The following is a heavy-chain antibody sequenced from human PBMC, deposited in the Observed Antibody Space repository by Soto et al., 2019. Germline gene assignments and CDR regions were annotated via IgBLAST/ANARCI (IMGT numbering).Heavy chain of an antibody. Sequence: GGYLKLSCAASGFTFSSYAMSWVRQAPGKGLEWVSAISGSGGSTYYADSVKGRFTISRDNSKNTLYLQMNSLRAEDTAVYYCAFDPGYYVSSAHRPRDAFDFWGQGTTVTVSS. CDR2: ISGSGGST. CDR1: GFTFSSYA. V-gene: IGHV3-23*01. J-gene: IGHJ3*01. D-gene: IGHD3-22*01. CDR3: AFDPGYYVSSAHRPRDAFDF.